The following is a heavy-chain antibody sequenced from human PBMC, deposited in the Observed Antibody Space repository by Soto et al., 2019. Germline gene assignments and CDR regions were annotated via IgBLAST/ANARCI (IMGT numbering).Heavy chain of an antibody. CDR1: GFTLSSYC. J-gene: IGHJ4*02. CDR3: ARDGGVYDRSGSPFVL. Sequence: GGSLRLSCAASGFTLSSYCIHWVRQAPCKGLEWVAVIWYDGINKYYADSVKGRFTISRDNSKNTLYLQMNSLRAEDTAVYYCARDGGVYDRSGSPFVLWGQGTLVTVSS. V-gene: IGHV3-33*01. CDR2: IWYDGINK. D-gene: IGHD3-22*01.